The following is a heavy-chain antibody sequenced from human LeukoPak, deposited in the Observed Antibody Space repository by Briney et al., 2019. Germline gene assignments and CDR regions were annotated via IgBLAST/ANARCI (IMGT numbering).Heavy chain of an antibody. CDR3: AREGGRYCSGGSCYSSNGWYRGLNY. CDR2: ISTYNGHT. J-gene: IGHJ4*02. V-gene: IGHV1-18*01. D-gene: IGHD2-15*01. CDR1: GYTFTSYG. Sequence: GASVKVSCKASGYTFTSYGISWVRQAPGQGLEWMGWISTYNGHTNYARKVQGRVTMTTDTSTSTAYMELRSLRSDDTAVYYCAREGGRYCSGGSCYSSNGWYRGLNYWGQGTLVTVSS.